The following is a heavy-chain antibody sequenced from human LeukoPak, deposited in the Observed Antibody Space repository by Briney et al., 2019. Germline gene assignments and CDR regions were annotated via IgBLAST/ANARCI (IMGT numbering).Heavy chain of an antibody. CDR2: ISWNSGSI. V-gene: IGHV3-9*01. Sequence: PGGSLRLSCAASGFTFDDYAMHWVRQAPGKGPEWVSGISWNSGSIGYADSVKGRFTISRDNAKNSLYLQMNSLRAEDTALYYCAKDAELHYDSSGPFDYWGQGTLITVSS. CDR1: GFTFDDYA. D-gene: IGHD3-22*01. J-gene: IGHJ4*02. CDR3: AKDAELHYDSSGPFDY.